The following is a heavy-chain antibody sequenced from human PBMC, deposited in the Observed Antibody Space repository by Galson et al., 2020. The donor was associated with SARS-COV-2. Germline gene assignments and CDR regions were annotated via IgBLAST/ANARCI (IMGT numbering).Heavy chain of an antibody. V-gene: IGHV3-30*18. CDR1: GFTFSSYG. J-gene: IGHJ4*02. D-gene: IGHD3-22*01. CDR2: ILYDGSNK. Sequence: GGSLRLSCAASGFTFSSYGMHWVRQAPGKGLEWVAVILYDGSNKYYADSVKGRFTISRDNSKNTLYLQMNSLRAEDTAVYYCAKDPIYDSSGYYYFDYWGQGTLVTVSS. CDR3: AKDPIYDSSGYYYFDY.